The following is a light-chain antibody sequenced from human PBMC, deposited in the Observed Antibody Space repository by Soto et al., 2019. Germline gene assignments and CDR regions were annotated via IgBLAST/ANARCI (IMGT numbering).Light chain of an antibody. V-gene: IGLV2-14*01. CDR1: GSDVGGYNY. J-gene: IGLJ1*01. Sequence: QSVLTQHPSACASPGQSIAISCTGSGSDVGGYNYVSWYQQHPGKAPKLIIYGVSHRPSGVSPRFSASRSAYTASLTISGLQHEDEADYYCSSFTSRYFDVFEPGTKVTGL. CDR3: SSFTSRYFDV. CDR2: GVS.